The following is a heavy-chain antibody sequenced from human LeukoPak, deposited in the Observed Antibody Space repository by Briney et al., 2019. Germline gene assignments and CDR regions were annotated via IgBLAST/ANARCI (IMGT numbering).Heavy chain of an antibody. V-gene: IGHV3-23*01. CDR1: GFTFSSYA. J-gene: IGHJ4*02. D-gene: IGHD3-3*01. CDR2: ISGSGGST. Sequence: PGGFLRLSCAASGFTFSSYAMSWVRQAPGKGLEWVSAISGSGGSTYYADSVKGRFTISRDNSKNTLYLQMNSLRAEDTAVYYCANDFWSGYYRIDYWGQGTLVTVSS. CDR3: ANDFWSGYYRIDY.